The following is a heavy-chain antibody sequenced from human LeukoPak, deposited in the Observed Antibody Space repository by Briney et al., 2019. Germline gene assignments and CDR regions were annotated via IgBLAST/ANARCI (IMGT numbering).Heavy chain of an antibody. CDR1: GDSISSGGSY. J-gene: IGHJ4*02. D-gene: IGHD5-24*01. V-gene: IGHV4-31*03. CDR2: IYYSGST. CDR3: ARSGDAYSFDY. Sequence: SQTLSLTCTVSGDSISSGGSYWSWIRQHPGKGLEWIGYIYYSGSTYYNPSLKSRVTISVDTSNNQFSLKLSSVTAADTAVCYCARSGDAYSFDYWGQGTLVTVSS.